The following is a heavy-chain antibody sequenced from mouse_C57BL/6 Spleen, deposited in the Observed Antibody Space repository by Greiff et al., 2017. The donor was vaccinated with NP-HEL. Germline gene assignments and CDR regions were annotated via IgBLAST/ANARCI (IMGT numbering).Heavy chain of an antibody. D-gene: IGHD1-1*01. V-gene: IGHV1-85*01. J-gene: IGHJ4*01. Sequence: QVQLKESGPELVKPGASVKLSCKASGYTFTSYDINWVKQRPGQGLEWIGWIYPRDGSTKYNEKFKGKATLTVDPSSSTAYMALHSLASEDSAVYFCAREGTVVEGDYAMDYWGQGTSVTVSS. CDR1: GYTFTSYD. CDR3: AREGTVVEGDYAMDY. CDR2: IYPRDGST.